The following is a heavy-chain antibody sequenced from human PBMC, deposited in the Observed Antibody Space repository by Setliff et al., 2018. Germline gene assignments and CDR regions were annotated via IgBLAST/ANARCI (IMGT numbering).Heavy chain of an antibody. Sequence: GESLKISCKGSGYSFTSYWIGWVRQMPGKGLEWMGIIYPGDSDTRYSPSFQGQVTISADKSLSTAYLQWSSLKASDTAMYYCARQYYNFWSGYSPKKGWFDPWGQGTLVTVSS. J-gene: IGHJ5*02. CDR1: GYSFTSYW. CDR2: IYPGDSDT. D-gene: IGHD3-3*01. V-gene: IGHV5-51*01. CDR3: ARQYYNFWSGYSPKKGWFDP.